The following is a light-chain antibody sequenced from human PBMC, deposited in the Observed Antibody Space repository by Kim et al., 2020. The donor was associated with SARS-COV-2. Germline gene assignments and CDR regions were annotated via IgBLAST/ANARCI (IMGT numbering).Light chain of an antibody. Sequence: RVTVSCTGSKSNIGLGYDVQWYQQFPGKAPKLLIHANDNRPSGVPDRFSGSKSGTSASLAITGLQAEDEADYYCQSYDTSLRGSVFGTGTKVTVL. J-gene: IGLJ1*01. CDR3: QSYDTSLRGSV. CDR2: AND. V-gene: IGLV1-40*01. CDR1: KSNIGLGYD.